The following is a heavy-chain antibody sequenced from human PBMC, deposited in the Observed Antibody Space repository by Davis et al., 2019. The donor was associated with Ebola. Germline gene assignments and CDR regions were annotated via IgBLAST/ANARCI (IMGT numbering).Heavy chain of an antibody. V-gene: IGHV4-59*01. CDR2: IDYSGST. D-gene: IGHD3-16*02. Sequence: PSEPLSLTCTVSGCPISSYYWSWIRQPPGKGLEWTGYIDYSGSTNYNPSLKSRVTISVDTSKNQFSLKLSSVTAADTAVYYCARGPHYDYIWGSYRFVYYFDYWGQGTLVTVSS. J-gene: IGHJ4*02. CDR1: GCPISSYY. CDR3: ARGPHYDYIWGSYRFVYYFDY.